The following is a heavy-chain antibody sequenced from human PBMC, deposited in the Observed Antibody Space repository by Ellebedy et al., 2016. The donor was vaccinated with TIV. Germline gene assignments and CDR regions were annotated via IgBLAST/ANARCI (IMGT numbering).Heavy chain of an antibody. D-gene: IGHD3-10*01. CDR3: ARDGREKLLTYYYYGMDV. V-gene: IGHV1-18*04. CDR2: ISAYNGNT. J-gene: IGHJ6*02. CDR1: GYTFTSNG. Sequence: AASVKVSCKASGYTFTSNGISWVRQAPGQGLEWMGWISAYNGNTKYAQKLQGRVTMTTDTSTSSVYMELRSLRSDDTAIYYCARDGREKLLTYYYYGMDVWGQGTTVTVSS.